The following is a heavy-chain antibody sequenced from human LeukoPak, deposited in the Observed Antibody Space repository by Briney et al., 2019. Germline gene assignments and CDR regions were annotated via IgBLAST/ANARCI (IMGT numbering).Heavy chain of an antibody. Sequence: ASVTVSFKASGGTFSSYAISWVRQAPGQGLEWMGGIIPIFGTANYAQKFQGRVTIAADESTSTAYMELSSLRSEDTAVYYCARGYCSSTSCFNNWFDPWGQGTLVTVSS. D-gene: IGHD2-2*01. CDR1: GGTFSSYA. J-gene: IGHJ5*02. CDR2: IIPIFGTA. V-gene: IGHV1-69*01. CDR3: ARGYCSSTSCFNNWFDP.